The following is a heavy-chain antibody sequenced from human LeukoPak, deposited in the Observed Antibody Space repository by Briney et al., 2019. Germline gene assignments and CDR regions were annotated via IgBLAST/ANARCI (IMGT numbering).Heavy chain of an antibody. D-gene: IGHD2-15*01. V-gene: IGHV1-2*02. Sequence: ASVKVSCKASGYTFTSYYMHWVRQAPGQGLEWMGIINPNSGGTNYAQKFQGRVTMTRDTSISTAYMELSRLRSDDTAVYYCARDRVVVVGAGSGYYYYYMDVWGKGTTVTVSS. CDR3: ARDRVVVVGAGSGYYYYYMDV. J-gene: IGHJ6*03. CDR2: INPNSGGT. CDR1: GYTFTSYY.